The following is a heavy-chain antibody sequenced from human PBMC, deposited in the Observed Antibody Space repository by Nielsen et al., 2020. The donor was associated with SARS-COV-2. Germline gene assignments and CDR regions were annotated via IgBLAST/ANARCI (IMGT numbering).Heavy chain of an antibody. V-gene: IGHV3-30*18. CDR1: GFTFSSYG. CDR2: ISYDGSNK. J-gene: IGHJ3*02. Sequence: GGSLRLSCAASGFTFSSYGMHWVRQAPGKGLEWVAVISYDGSNKYYADSVKGRFTISRDNSKNTLYLEMSRLRPEDTAVYYCVNCRTSWLDDDLDDIWGQGTMVTVSA. D-gene: IGHD6-13*01. CDR3: VNCRTSWLDDDLDDI.